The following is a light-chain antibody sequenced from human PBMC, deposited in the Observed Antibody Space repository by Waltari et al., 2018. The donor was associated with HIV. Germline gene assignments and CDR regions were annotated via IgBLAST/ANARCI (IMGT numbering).Light chain of an antibody. Sequence: QSVLTQPPSASETPGQRVTISCSGSSSNIGSNMVTWYQQLPGTAPKLLIFNNNQRPSGVPDRFSGSKSGTSASLAISGLQSEDEADYYCAAWDDSLNGVLFGGGTKLTVL. CDR2: NNN. CDR1: SSNIGSNM. CDR3: AAWDDSLNGVL. V-gene: IGLV1-44*01. J-gene: IGLJ2*01.